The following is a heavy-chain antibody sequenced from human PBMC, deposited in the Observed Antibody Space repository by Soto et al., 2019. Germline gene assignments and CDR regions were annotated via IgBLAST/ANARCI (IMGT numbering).Heavy chain of an antibody. V-gene: IGHV1-18*01. CDR3: ARGKSNIVVVPAATNGPYYYYYMDV. D-gene: IGHD2-2*01. Sequence: ASVKVSCKASGYTFTSYGISWVRQAPGQGLEWMGWISAYNGNTNYAQKFQGRVTMTRNTSISTAYMELSSLRSEDTAVYYCARGKSNIVVVPAATNGPYYYYYMDVWGKGTTVTVSS. CDR2: ISAYNGNT. CDR1: GYTFTSYG. J-gene: IGHJ6*03.